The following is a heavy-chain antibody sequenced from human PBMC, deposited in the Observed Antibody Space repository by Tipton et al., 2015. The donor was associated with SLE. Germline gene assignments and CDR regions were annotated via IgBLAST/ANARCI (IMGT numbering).Heavy chain of an antibody. V-gene: IGHV5-51*01. Sequence: QLVQSGAEVKKPGESLKISCKGSGYSFTSYWIGWVRQMPGKGLEWMGIIYPGDSDTRYSPSFQGQVTISADKSISTAYLQWSSLKASDTAMYYCARHPVAGKRSRGAFDIWGQGIMVTVSS. CDR3: ARHPVAGKRSRGAFDI. D-gene: IGHD6-19*01. CDR2: IYPGDSDT. J-gene: IGHJ3*02. CDR1: GYSFTSYW.